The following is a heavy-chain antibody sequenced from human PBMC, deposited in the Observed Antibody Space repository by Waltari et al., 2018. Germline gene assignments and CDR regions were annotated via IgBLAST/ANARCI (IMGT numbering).Heavy chain of an antibody. CDR3: ASHFGSYYYGMDV. CDR2: INPNSGGT. Sequence: QVQLVQSGAEVKKPGASVKVSCKASGYTFTGYYMHWVRQAPGQGLEWMGWINPNSGGTNYAQKFQGRVTMTRDTAISTGYMGLSKLRSDDTAVYYCASHFGSYYYGMDVWGQGTTVTVSS. J-gene: IGHJ6*02. D-gene: IGHD3-10*01. CDR1: GYTFTGYY. V-gene: IGHV1-2*02.